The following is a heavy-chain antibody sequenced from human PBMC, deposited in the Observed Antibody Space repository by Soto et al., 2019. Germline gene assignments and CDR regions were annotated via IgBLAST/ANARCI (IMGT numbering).Heavy chain of an antibody. CDR1: GYTFTSYG. CDR2: ISAYNGNT. Sequence: ASVKVSCKASGYTFTSYGISWVRQAPGQGLEWMGWISAYNGNTNYAQKLQGRVTMTTDTSTSTAYMELRSLRFDDTAVYYCARDVPYCSSTSCYDYLFDYWGQGTLVTVSS. J-gene: IGHJ4*02. D-gene: IGHD2-2*01. V-gene: IGHV1-18*01. CDR3: ARDVPYCSSTSCYDYLFDY.